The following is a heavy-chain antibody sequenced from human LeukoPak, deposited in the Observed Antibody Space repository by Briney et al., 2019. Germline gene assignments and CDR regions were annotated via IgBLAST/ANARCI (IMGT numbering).Heavy chain of an antibody. Sequence: GGSLRLSCAVPGFTFSSYWMHWVRQAPGKGLVWVSRINSDGSSTIYAGSVQGRFTISRDNAKNTLYLQMNSLRAEDTAVYFCTRGTGSYYSLGYWGQGTLVTVSS. J-gene: IGHJ4*02. D-gene: IGHD3-10*01. CDR1: GFTFSSYW. V-gene: IGHV3-74*01. CDR3: TRGTGSYYSLGY. CDR2: INSDGSST.